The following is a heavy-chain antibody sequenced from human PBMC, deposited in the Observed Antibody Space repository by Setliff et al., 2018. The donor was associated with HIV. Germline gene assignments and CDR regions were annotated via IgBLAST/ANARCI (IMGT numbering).Heavy chain of an antibody. J-gene: IGHJ3*01. V-gene: IGHV4-4*09. CDR2: IDSNGRP. CDR3: ARLCSNGVCRPVGDHVFDV. CDR1: GAGISGYS. Sequence: SETLSLTCIVSGAGISGYSWSWIRQPPGKGLEWIGDIDSNGRPNYNTSLNSRLTVSADPSKNQISMKLSSVTAADTAIYYCARLCSNGVCRPVGDHVFDVWGQGTMVTVAS. D-gene: IGHD2-8*01.